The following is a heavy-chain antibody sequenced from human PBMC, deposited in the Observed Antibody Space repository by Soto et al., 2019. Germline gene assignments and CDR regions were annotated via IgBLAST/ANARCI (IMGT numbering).Heavy chain of an antibody. CDR3: ARGRGYQYYGMDV. CDR2: ISGSGGST. CDR1: GFTFSSYA. J-gene: IGHJ6*02. V-gene: IGHV3-23*01. Sequence: GGSLRLSCAASGFTFSSYAMSWVRQAPGKGLEWVSAISGSGGSTYYADSVKGRFTISRDKAKNTLYLQMNSLSADDTAVYYCARGRGYQYYGMDVWGQGTTVTVSS.